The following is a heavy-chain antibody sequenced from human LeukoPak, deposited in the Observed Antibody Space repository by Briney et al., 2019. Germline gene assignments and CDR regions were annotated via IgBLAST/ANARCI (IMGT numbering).Heavy chain of an antibody. D-gene: IGHD6-13*01. J-gene: IGHJ4*02. Sequence: SQTLSLTCTVSGGSISSGGYHWSWIRQHPGKGLEWIGYIYYTGSTYYNPSLKSRVTISVDTSKNQFSLKLNSVTAADTAVYYCARSKQQPHYFDYWGQGTLVTVSS. CDR1: GGSISSGGYH. CDR3: ARSKQQPHYFDY. CDR2: IYYTGST. V-gene: IGHV4-31*03.